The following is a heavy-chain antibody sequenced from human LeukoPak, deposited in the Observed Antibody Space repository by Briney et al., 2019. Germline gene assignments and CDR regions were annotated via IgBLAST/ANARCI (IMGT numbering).Heavy chain of an antibody. J-gene: IGHJ4*02. Sequence: GGSLRLSCAASGFTFSSYAMSRVRQAPGKGLEWVSAISGSGGSTYYADSVKGRFTISRDNSKNTLYLQMNSLRAEDTAVYYCAKAQVGATGFDYWGQGTLVTVSS. V-gene: IGHV3-23*01. D-gene: IGHD1-26*01. CDR3: AKAQVGATGFDY. CDR1: GFTFSSYA. CDR2: ISGSGGST.